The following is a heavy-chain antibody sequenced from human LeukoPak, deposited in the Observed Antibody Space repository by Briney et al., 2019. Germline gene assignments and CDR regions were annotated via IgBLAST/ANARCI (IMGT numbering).Heavy chain of an antibody. CDR1: GFTFSSYG. CDR2: IGATGADT. J-gene: IGHJ4*02. Sequence: GGSLRLSCAASGFTFSSYGMSWIRQAPGKGLEWVSGIGATGADTYFGDSVKGRSTISRDNSKSTLYLQMNSLRAEDTALYYCAKAGPNTRDKELLNARLDYWGQGTLVTVSS. D-gene: IGHD3-10*01. CDR3: AKAGPNTRDKELLNARLDY. V-gene: IGHV3-23*01.